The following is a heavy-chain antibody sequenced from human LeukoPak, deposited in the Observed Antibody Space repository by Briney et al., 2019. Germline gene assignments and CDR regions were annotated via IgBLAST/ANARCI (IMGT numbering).Heavy chain of an antibody. CDR1: GYTFTTYY. CDR3: ARGGVAGTYYFDY. J-gene: IGHJ4*02. D-gene: IGHD2-15*01. V-gene: IGHV1-46*01. Sequence: GASVKVSCKASGYTFTTYYMHWVRQAPGQGLEWMGMVSPSGGSTSYPQKFQGRVTMTRDTSTSTVYMELSGLISEDTAVYFCARGGVAGTYYFDYWGQGTLVTVSS. CDR2: VSPSGGST.